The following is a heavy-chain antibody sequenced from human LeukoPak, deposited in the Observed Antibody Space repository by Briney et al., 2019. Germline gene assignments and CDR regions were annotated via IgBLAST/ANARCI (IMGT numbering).Heavy chain of an antibody. Sequence: SETLSLTCTVSGGSISSYYWSWVRQPPEKGLEWIGYIYYSGSTNYNPSLKSRVTISVDTSKNQFSLQLTSVTAADTAVYFCTGGGSNFDYWGQGTLVTVSS. CDR3: TGGGSNFDY. V-gene: IGHV4-59*03. J-gene: IGHJ4*02. CDR2: IYYSGST. CDR1: GGSISSYY. D-gene: IGHD3-16*01.